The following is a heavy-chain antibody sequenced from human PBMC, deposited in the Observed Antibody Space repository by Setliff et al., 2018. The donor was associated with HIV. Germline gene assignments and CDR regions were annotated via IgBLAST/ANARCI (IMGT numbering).Heavy chain of an antibody. V-gene: IGHV3-23*01. CDR2: ISGSGGST. CDR3: AKVNPRSVVPSARILGGFDP. D-gene: IGHD2-2*01. CDR1: RFTFSNYA. Sequence: PGGSLRLSCAASRFTFSNYAMTWVRQAPGKGLEWVSVISGSGGSTYYADSGKCRFTMSRDNSKNTLYLQMNRLRADDTAVYYCAKVNPRSVVPSARILGGFDPWGQGTPVTVS. J-gene: IGHJ5*02.